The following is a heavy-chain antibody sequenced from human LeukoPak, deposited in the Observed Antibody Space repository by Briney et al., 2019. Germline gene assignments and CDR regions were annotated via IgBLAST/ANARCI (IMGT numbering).Heavy chain of an antibody. D-gene: IGHD3-16*01. J-gene: IGHJ3*01. V-gene: IGHV5-10-1*01. Sequence: GESLGIYFKGSGYSVTTYLSCWVRQMPGKGLEWMGRIDPSDSYTNYSPSFQGHVTISADTSISTAYLKWSSLKASDTAMYYCAKWGAGGDFDVWGQGTMVTVSS. CDR3: AKWGAGGDFDV. CDR2: IDPSDSYT. CDR1: GYSVTTYL.